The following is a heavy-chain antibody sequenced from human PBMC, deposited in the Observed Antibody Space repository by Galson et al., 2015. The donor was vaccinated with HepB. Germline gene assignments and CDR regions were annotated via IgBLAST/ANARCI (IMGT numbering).Heavy chain of an antibody. CDR2: ISYDGSNK. V-gene: IGHV3-30*18. Sequence: SLRLSCAASGFTFSSYGMHWVRQAPGKGLEWVAVISYDGSNKYYADSVKGRFTISRDNSKNTLYLQMNSLRAEDTAVYYCANTIYLDTAMAGYYYYGMDVWGQGTTVTVSS. J-gene: IGHJ6*02. CDR3: ANTIYLDTAMAGYYYYGMDV. CDR1: GFTFSSYG. D-gene: IGHD5-18*01.